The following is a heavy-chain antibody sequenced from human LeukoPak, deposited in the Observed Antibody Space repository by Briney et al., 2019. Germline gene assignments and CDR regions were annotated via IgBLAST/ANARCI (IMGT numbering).Heavy chain of an antibody. CDR3: ARGRGYSYGQNDY. CDR1: GGSISSGSYY. V-gene: IGHV4-61*02. J-gene: IGHJ4*02. D-gene: IGHD5-18*01. CDR2: IYTSGST. Sequence: PSQTLSLTCTVSGGSISSGSYYWSWIRQPAGKGLEWIGRIYTSGSTNYNPSLKSRVTISVDTSKNQSSLKLSSVTAADTAVYYCARGRGYSYGQNDYWGQGTLVTVSS.